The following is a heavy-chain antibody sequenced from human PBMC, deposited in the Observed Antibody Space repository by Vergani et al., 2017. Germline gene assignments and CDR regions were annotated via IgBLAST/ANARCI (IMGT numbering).Heavy chain of an antibody. CDR3: ARDPRQVYHYYDSSGYYPYYFDY. D-gene: IGHD3-22*01. CDR1: GFTFSSYA. Sequence: EVQLLESGGGLVQPGGSLRLSCAASGFTFSSYAMSWVRQAPGKGLEWVSAISGSGGSTYYADSVKGRFTISRDNAKNSLYLQMNSLRAEDTAVYYCARDPRQVYHYYDSSGYYPYYFDYWGQGTLVTVSS. J-gene: IGHJ4*02. CDR2: ISGSGGST. V-gene: IGHV3-23*01.